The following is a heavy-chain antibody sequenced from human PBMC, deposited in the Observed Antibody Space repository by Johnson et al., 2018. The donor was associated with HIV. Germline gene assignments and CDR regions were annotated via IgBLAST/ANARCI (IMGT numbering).Heavy chain of an antibody. CDR2: IWYDGSNK. CDR3: AKDESFIVVVPAAPEGI. CDR1: GFTFSSYG. Sequence: QVQLVESGGGVVQPGRSLRLSCAASGFTFSSYGMHWVRQAPGKGLEWVAVIWYDGSNKYYADSVKGRFTISRDNSKNTLYLQMNSLRAEDTAVYYCAKDESFIVVVPAAPEGIWGQGTMVTVSS. D-gene: IGHD2-2*01. V-gene: IGHV3-33*06. J-gene: IGHJ3*02.